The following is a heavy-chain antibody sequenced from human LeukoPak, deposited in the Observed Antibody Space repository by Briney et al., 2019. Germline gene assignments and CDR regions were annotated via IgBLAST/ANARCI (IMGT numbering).Heavy chain of an antibody. CDR3: VYVDTVMATGDY. CDR1: GFTVSNNY. CDR2: IYSSGST. V-gene: IGHV3-53*04. D-gene: IGHD5-18*01. J-gene: IGHJ4*02. Sequence: GGSLRLSCAASGFTVSNNYMNWVRQAPGKGLEWVSVIYSSGSTYYADSVKGRFTISRHNSKNTLYLQMSSQRPEDTAVYYCVYVDTVMATGDYWGQGTLVTVSS.